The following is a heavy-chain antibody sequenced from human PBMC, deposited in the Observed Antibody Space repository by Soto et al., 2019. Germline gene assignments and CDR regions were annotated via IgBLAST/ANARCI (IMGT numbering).Heavy chain of an antibody. CDR3: ARVPGP. CDR2: MHYSGNT. V-gene: IGHV4-59*12. Sequence: SETLSVTCTVSGDSLSAYYWSWVRQPPGKGLEWIGNMHYSGNTKYNPSLNSRLTISVDTSKNQFSLRLSSVTAADTAVYYCARVPGPWGQGTLVTVSS. CDR1: GDSLSAYY. J-gene: IGHJ5*02.